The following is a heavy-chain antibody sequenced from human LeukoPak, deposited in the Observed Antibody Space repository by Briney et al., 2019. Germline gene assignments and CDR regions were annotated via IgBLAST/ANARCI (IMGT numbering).Heavy chain of an antibody. D-gene: IGHD1-14*01. Sequence: AGGSLRLSCAASGFTFRDYFMSWIRQAPGKGLEWVSHISSSETNIYYADSVKGRFTISRDNARNSLYLQMNGLRAEDTAVYYCARRPHGMDVWGQGTTVTVSS. CDR1: GFTFRDYF. CDR3: ARRPHGMDV. CDR2: ISSSETNI. J-gene: IGHJ6*02. V-gene: IGHV3-11*01.